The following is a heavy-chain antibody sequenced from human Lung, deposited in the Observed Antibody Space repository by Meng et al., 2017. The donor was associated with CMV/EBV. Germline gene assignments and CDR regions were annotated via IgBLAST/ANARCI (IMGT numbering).Heavy chain of an antibody. CDR1: GYTFTAHY. V-gene: IGHV1-2*02. J-gene: IGHJ4*02. D-gene: IGHD1-7*01. Sequence: ASVKVSCKASGYTFTAHYFHWVRQAPGQGLEWMGWIHPHRGDTNYAQQFQGRVTMTRDTSISTAYMELSRLRSDDTAVYYCARDLDWNYEYWGQGKLVTVSS. CDR3: ARDLDWNYEY. CDR2: IHPHRGDT.